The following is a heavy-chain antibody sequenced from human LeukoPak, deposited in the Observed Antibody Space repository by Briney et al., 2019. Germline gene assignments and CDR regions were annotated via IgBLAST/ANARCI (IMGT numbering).Heavy chain of an antibody. CDR2: ISSSGSSK. D-gene: IGHD1-1*01. CDR1: GFTFSYYS. J-gene: IGHJ4*02. Sequence: GGSLRLSCAASGFTFSYYSMNWVRQAPGKGLEWLSYISSSGSSKYYADSVKGRFTISRDNAQNSVYLQMNSLRDEDTAVYYCARQTTVFDNWGQGTLVTVSS. V-gene: IGHV3-48*02. CDR3: ARQTTVFDN.